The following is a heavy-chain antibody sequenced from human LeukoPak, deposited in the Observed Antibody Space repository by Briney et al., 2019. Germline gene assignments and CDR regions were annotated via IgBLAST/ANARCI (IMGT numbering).Heavy chain of an antibody. J-gene: IGHJ6*02. V-gene: IGHV4-59*01. CDR3: ARRVGFLAAAGTDGNYYYYYGMDV. D-gene: IGHD6-13*01. CDR2: IYYSGST. Sequence: SETLSLTCTVSGGSISSYYWSWIRQPPGKGLEWIGYIYYSGSTNYNPSLKSRVTISVDTSKNQFSLKLSSVTAADTAVYYCARRVGFLAAAGTDGNYYYYYGMDVWGQGTTVTVSS. CDR1: GGSISSYY.